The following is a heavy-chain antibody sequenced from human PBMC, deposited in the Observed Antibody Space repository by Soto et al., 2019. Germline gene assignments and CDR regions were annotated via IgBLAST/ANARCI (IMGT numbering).Heavy chain of an antibody. D-gene: IGHD3-22*01. J-gene: IGHJ3*02. CDR3: ARIYDSSGYYYGAFDT. CDR1: GFSPSTRGKS. V-gene: IGHV2-70*01. Sequence: VPTTVIPTQTLALTGTFSGFSPSTRGKSVSWIRQPPGKALEWLALIDWDDDKYYSTSLKTRLTISKDTSKNQVVLTMTNMDPVDTATYYCARIYDSSGYYYGAFDTWGQGTMVTVSS. CDR2: IDWDDDK.